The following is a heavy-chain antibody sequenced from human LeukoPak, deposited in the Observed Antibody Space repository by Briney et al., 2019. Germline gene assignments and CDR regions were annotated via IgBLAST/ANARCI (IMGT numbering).Heavy chain of an antibody. CDR2: INPNSGGT. D-gene: IGHD3-3*01. J-gene: IGHJ5*02. CDR3: ARDRQLSFGVVIPRWFDP. Sequence: GASVTVSCKASGYTFTGYYMHWVRQAPGQGLEWMGWINPNSGGTNYAQKFQGRVTMTRDTSISTAYMELSRLRSDDTAVYYCARDRQLSFGVVIPRWFDPWGQGTLGTVSA. V-gene: IGHV1-2*02. CDR1: GYTFTGYY.